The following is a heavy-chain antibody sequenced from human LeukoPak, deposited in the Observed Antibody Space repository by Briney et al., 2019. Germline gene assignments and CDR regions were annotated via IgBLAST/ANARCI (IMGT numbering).Heavy chain of an antibody. CDR1: GFTFSDYY. CDR3: AREGYYYDSSPDY. Sequence: GGSLRLSCAASGFTFSDYYMSWIRQAPGKGLEWVSYISSSGSTMYCADSVKGRFTISRDNAKNSLYLQMNSLRAEDTAVYYCAREGYYYDSSPDYWGQGTLVTVSS. D-gene: IGHD3-22*01. V-gene: IGHV3-11*01. CDR2: ISSSGSTM. J-gene: IGHJ4*02.